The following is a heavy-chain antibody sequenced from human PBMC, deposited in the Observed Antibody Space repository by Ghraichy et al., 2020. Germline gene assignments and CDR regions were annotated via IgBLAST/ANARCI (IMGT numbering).Heavy chain of an antibody. J-gene: IGHJ5*01. V-gene: IGHV4-59*01. Sequence: SETLSLTCTVSGGSISGYYGMWVRQPPGKGLEWIGYIYYTGNTHFNPSLRSRVTMSVDTSKDQFSLKVNSVTAADTAVYYCARERPGAGWFASWGQGALVTVSS. CDR3: ARERPGAGWFAS. D-gene: IGHD3-10*01. CDR2: IYYTGNT. CDR1: GGSISGYY.